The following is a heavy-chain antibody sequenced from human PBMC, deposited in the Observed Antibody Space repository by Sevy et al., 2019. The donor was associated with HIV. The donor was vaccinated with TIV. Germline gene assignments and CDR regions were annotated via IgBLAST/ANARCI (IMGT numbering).Heavy chain of an antibody. D-gene: IGHD5-18*01. CDR1: GFTVSNYW. CDR3: ARDKNSAMVTPFDF. CDR2: IKEDGKET. V-gene: IGHV3-7*03. J-gene: IGHJ4*02. Sequence: GESLKISCVASGFTVSNYWMNWVRQAPGMGLEWVAKIKEDGKETYYVDSVKGRFTIPRDNAKNSLYLQMTSLRAEDTAVYYCARDKNSAMVTPFDFWGQGTLVTVSS.